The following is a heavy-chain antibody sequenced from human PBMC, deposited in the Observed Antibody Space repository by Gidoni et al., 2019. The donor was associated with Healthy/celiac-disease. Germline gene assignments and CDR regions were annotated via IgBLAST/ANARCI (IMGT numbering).Heavy chain of an antibody. V-gene: IGHV4-38-2*01. CDR2: IYHSGST. CDR1: GYSISSGYY. Sequence: QVQLQESGPGLVKPSVTLSLTCAVSGYSISSGYYWGWIRQPPGKGLEWIGSIYHSGSTYYNPSLKSRVTISVDTSKNQFSLKLSSVTAADTAVYYCARGRYSYGAEANWFDPWGQGTLVTVSS. CDR3: ARGRYSYGAEANWFDP. J-gene: IGHJ5*02. D-gene: IGHD5-18*01.